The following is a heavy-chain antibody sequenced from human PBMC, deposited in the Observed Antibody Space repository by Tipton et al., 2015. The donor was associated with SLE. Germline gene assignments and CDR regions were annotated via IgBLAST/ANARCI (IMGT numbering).Heavy chain of an antibody. J-gene: IGHJ3*02. Sequence: SLRLSCAASGFTFSSHGMHWVRQAPGKGLEWVAFTRYDGKEKYYADSLKGRFTISRDNSKNTLYLEMNSLRTEDTAVYYCAREGGDPAFQSPGAAFDIWGQGSVVTVS. CDR2: TRYDGKEK. V-gene: IGHV3-30*02. CDR3: AREGGDPAFQSPGAAFDI. CDR1: GFTFSSHG. D-gene: IGHD3-16*01.